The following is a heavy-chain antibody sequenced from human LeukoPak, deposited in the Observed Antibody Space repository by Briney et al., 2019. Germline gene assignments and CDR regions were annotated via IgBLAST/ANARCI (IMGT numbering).Heavy chain of an antibody. J-gene: IGHJ3*02. Sequence: PSETLSLTCTVSGGSFGNYYWSWIRQPPGKGLEWIGCIYDSGTTNYNPSLKSRVTISVDTSKNQFSLKLSSVTAADTAVYYCARDFSAAFDIWGQGTMVTVSS. CDR1: GGSFGNYY. D-gene: IGHD2/OR15-2a*01. CDR3: ARDFSAAFDI. CDR2: IYDSGTT. V-gene: IGHV4-59*01.